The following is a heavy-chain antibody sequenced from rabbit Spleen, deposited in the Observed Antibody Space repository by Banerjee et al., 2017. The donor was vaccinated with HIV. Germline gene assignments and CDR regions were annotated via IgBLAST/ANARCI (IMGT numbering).Heavy chain of an antibody. CDR1: GLSFSSSYW. D-gene: IGHD1-1*01. V-gene: IGHV1S45*01. CDR3: ARDRDTSTYTSYYFDL. Sequence: QEQLVESGGGLVQPEGSLTLTCTASGLSFSSSYWICWVRQAPGKGLEWIGCIYTSSGSTYYATWAKGRFTITRSTSLNTVTLQLNSLTAADTATYFCARDRDTSTYTSYYFDLWGQGTLVTVS. J-gene: IGHJ4*01. CDR2: IYTSSGST.